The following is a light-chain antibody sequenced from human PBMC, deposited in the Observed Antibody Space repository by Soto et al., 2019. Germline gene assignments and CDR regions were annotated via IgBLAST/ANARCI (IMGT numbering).Light chain of an antibody. V-gene: IGKV3-11*01. CDR2: GAS. J-gene: IGKJ1*01. Sequence: EIVLTQSPGTPSLSPGERATLSCRASQSVSSYLAWYQQKPGQAPRLLIYGASNRATGVPARFSGSGSETDFTLTISSLEPEDFAVYYCQQRTSWPLTFGQGTKVEIK. CDR3: QQRTSWPLT. CDR1: QSVSSY.